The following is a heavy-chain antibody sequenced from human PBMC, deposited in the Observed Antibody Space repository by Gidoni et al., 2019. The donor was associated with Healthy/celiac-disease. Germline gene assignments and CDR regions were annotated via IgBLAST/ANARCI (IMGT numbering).Heavy chain of an antibody. V-gene: IGHV3-23*01. Sequence: EVQLLASGGGFVPPGGSLILSCSASGFTFSSYAMSWVRKAPGKGLEWVSAISGRVGSTYYADSVKGRFTISRDNPKNKLYLKMNSLRAEETAVYYCAKDQSGKGFDYWGQGTLVTVSS. CDR1: GFTFSSYA. CDR2: ISGRVGST. CDR3: AKDQSGKGFDY. J-gene: IGHJ4*02. D-gene: IGHD3-10*01.